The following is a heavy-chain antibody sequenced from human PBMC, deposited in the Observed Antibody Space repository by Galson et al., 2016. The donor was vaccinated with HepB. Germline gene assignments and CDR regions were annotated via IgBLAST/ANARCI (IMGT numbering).Heavy chain of an antibody. CDR2: INPSGGSP. CDR3: TRGDGWNNFDQ. J-gene: IGHJ4*02. CDR1: GYTFTTYN. Sequence: SVKVSCKASGYTFTTYNIHWVRLAPGQGLEWMGIINPSGGSPNYAQKFQGRVTLTSDTSTSTVYMQLGSLRSDDTAVYYCTRGDGWNNFDQWGPGMLVTVSS. D-gene: IGHD1/OR15-1a*01. V-gene: IGHV1-46*03.